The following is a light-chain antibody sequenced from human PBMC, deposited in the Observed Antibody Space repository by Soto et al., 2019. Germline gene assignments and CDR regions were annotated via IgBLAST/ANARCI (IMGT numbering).Light chain of an antibody. V-gene: IGKV1-5*03. CDR2: KAS. Sequence: DIQMTQSPSALSASVGDRVTITGRASQSISSWLAWYQQKPGKAPKLLIYKASSLESGVPSRFSGSGSGTEFTLTISSLQPDDFATYYCQQGLATFGHGTKVEIK. CDR3: QQGLAT. J-gene: IGKJ1*01. CDR1: QSISSW.